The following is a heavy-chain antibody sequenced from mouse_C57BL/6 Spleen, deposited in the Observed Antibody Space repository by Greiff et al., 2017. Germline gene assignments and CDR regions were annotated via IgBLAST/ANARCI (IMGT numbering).Heavy chain of an antibody. CDR1: GYTFTSYW. Sequence: VQLQQPGTELVKPGASVTLSCKASGYTFTSYWMHWVKQRPGQGLEWIGNINPSNGGTNYNEKFKSKATLTVDKSSSTAYMQLSSLTSEDSAVYYCASGVGRRENYFDYWGQGTTLTVSS. CDR2: INPSNGGT. D-gene: IGHD4-1*01. J-gene: IGHJ2*01. V-gene: IGHV1-53*01. CDR3: ASGVGRRENYFDY.